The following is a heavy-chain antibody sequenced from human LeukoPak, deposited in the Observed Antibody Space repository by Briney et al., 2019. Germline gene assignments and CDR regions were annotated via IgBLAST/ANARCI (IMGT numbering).Heavy chain of an antibody. V-gene: IGHV1-18*01. CDR2: ISAYNGNT. D-gene: IGHD6-19*01. CDR1: GYTFTSYG. CDR3: ATGYSSGWYLPPDYYYMDV. J-gene: IGHJ6*03. Sequence: ASGKVSCKASGYTFTSYGISWVRQAPGQGLEWMGWISAYNGNTNYAQKFQGRVTMTRDTSISTAYMELSRLRSDDTAVYYCATGYSSGWYLPPDYYYMDVWGKGTTVTVSS.